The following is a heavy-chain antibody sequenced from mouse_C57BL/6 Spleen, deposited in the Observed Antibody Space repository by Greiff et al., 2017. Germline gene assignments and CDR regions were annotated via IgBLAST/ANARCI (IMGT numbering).Heavy chain of an antibody. D-gene: IGHD2-1*01. J-gene: IGHJ4*01. CDR1: GYTFTSYW. CDR3: AREGNFPLGC. CDR2: IYPSDSET. Sequence: QVQLQQPGAELVRPGSSVKLSCKASGYTFTSYWMDWVKQRPGQGLEWIGNIYPSDSETHYNQKFKDKATLTVDKSSSTSYMQLSSLTAEDSAVYYCAREGNFPLGCWGQGTSVTVSS. V-gene: IGHV1-61*01.